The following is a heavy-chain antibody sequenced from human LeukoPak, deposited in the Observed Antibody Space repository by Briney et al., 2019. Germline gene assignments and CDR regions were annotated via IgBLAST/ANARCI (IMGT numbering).Heavy chain of an antibody. V-gene: IGHV3-23*01. Sequence: LAGGSLRLSCAASGFTFSSYAMSWVRQAPGKGLEWVSAISGSGGSTYYADSVKGRFTISRGNSKNTLYLQMNSLRAEDTAVYYCAKDRRRHYYDSSGPYWGQGTLVTVSS. J-gene: IGHJ4*02. CDR3: AKDRRRHYYDSSGPY. CDR1: GFTFSSYA. CDR2: ISGSGGST. D-gene: IGHD3-22*01.